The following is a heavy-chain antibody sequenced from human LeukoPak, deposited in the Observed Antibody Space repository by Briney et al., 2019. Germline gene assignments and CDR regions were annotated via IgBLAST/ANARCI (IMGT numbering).Heavy chain of an antibody. CDR2: ITSSGSAV. CDR3: ARDQTAMANSRAFDI. Sequence: PGGSLRLSCAAFGFTFGGYEMNWVRQAPGKGLEWVSYITSSGSAVFYSDSVKGRFTIFRDNAENSLYLQMNSLRAEDTAVYYCARDQTAMANSRAFDIWGQGTTVTVSS. CDR1: GFTFGGYE. V-gene: IGHV3-48*03. D-gene: IGHD5-24*01. J-gene: IGHJ3*02.